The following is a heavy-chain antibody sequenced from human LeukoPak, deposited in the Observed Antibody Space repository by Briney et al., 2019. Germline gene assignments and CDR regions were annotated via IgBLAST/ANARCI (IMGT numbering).Heavy chain of an antibody. J-gene: IGHJ3*02. V-gene: IGHV3-53*01. D-gene: IGHD4-17*01. CDR2: IYSGGST. CDR3: ARVWGYGDYVGRAFDI. Sequence: GGSLRLSCAASGFTVSSNYMSWVRQAPGKGLEWVSVIYSGGSTYYADSVKGRFTISRDNSKNTLYLQMNSLRAEDTAVYYCARVWGYGDYVGRAFDIWGQGTMVTVSS. CDR1: GFTVSSNY.